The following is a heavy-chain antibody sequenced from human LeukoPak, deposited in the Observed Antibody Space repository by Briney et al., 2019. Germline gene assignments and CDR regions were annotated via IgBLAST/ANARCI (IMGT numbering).Heavy chain of an antibody. J-gene: IGHJ4*02. V-gene: IGHV3-7*01. D-gene: IGHD2-15*01. CDR3: ARAGSFSSSYGISWDY. CDR1: GFTFSSYW. Sequence: GGSLRLSCAASGFTFSSYWMSWVRQAPGKWLEWVANIKQDESEKYYVDSVKGRFTISRDNAKNSLFLHTNSLRAEDTAVYYCARAGSFSSSYGISWDYWGQGALVAVSS. CDR2: IKQDESEK.